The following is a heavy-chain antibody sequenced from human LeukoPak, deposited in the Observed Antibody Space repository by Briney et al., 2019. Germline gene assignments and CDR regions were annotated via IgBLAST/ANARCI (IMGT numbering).Heavy chain of an antibody. CDR2: IYYSGST. D-gene: IGHD6-13*01. CDR3: ASIAAAGNE. CDR1: GGSISRSTYY. J-gene: IGHJ4*02. Sequence: SETPSLTCTVSGGSISRSTYYWGWTRQPPGQGLEWIGSIYYSGSTYYNPSLKSRVTISVDTSMNQFSLKLSSVTAADTAVYYCASIAAAGNEWGQGTLVTVSS. V-gene: IGHV4-39*01.